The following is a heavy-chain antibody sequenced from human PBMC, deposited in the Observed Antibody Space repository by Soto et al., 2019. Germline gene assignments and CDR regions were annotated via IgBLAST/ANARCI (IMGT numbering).Heavy chain of an antibody. CDR2: IKQDGSER. V-gene: IGHV3-7*04. D-gene: IGHD6-25*01. J-gene: IGHJ4*02. CDR3: ARAAALSDY. CDR1: GFTFVNYR. Sequence: PGGSLRLSYAASGFTFVNYRMSWVRQVPGKGLEWVASIKQDGSERYYVDSVKGRFTISRDNAKNSLFLKMNSLRVEDTAVYYCARAAALSDYWGQGTLVTAPQ.